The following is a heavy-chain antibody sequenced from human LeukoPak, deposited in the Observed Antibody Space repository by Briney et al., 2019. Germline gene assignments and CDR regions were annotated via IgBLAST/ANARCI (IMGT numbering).Heavy chain of an antibody. Sequence: SVKVSCKASGGTFSSYTISWVRQAPGQGLEWMGRIIPILGIANYAQKFQGRVTITADKSMSTAYMELSSLRSEDTAVYYCARVSVAGTWFDPWGQGTLVTVSS. CDR2: IIPILGIA. CDR1: GGTFSSYT. V-gene: IGHV1-69*02. J-gene: IGHJ5*02. CDR3: ARVSVAGTWFDP. D-gene: IGHD6-19*01.